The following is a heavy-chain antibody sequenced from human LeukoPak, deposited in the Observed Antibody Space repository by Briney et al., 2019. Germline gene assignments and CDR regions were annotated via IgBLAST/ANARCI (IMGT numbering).Heavy chain of an antibody. V-gene: IGHV3-74*01. D-gene: IGHD3-22*01. Sequence: GGSLRLSCAASGFTFSSYWMHWVRQAPGKGLVWVSRINSDGSSTSYADSVKGRFTISRDNAENTLYLQMNSLRAEDTAVYYCARDGNYYDSSGYYHYFDYWGQGTLVTVSS. CDR3: ARDGNYYDSSGYYHYFDY. J-gene: IGHJ4*02. CDR1: GFTFSSYW. CDR2: INSDGSST.